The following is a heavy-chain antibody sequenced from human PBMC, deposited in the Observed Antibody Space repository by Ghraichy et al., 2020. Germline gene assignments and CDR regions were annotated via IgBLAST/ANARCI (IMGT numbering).Heavy chain of an antibody. J-gene: IGHJ6*02. CDR2: IYYSGST. Sequence: SETLSLTCTVSGGSISSGGYYWSWIRQHPGKGLEWIGYIYYSGSTYYNPSLKSRVTISVDTSKNQFSLKLSSVTAADTAVYYCARGPLGSYGMDVWGQGTTVTVSS. D-gene: IGHD3-10*01. V-gene: IGHV4-31*03. CDR1: GGSISSGGYY. CDR3: ARGPLGSYGMDV.